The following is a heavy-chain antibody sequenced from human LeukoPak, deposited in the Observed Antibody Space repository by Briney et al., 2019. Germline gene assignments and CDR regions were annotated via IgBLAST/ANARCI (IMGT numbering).Heavy chain of an antibody. V-gene: IGHV3-20*04. CDR3: ARATHYYESSGYDY. Sequence: GGSLRLSCAASGFTLDDYGMSWVRHAPGKGLEWVSGINWNGGSTGYADSVEGRFTISRDNAKNSLYLQMNSLRAEDTALYYCARATHYYESSGYDYWGQGTLVTVSS. J-gene: IGHJ4*02. D-gene: IGHD3-22*01. CDR1: GFTLDDYG. CDR2: INWNGGST.